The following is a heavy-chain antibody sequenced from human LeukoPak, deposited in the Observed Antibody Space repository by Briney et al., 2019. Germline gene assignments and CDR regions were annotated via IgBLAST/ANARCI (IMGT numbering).Heavy chain of an antibody. CDR2: ISAYNGNT. D-gene: IGHD3-22*01. CDR1: GYTFTSYG. CDR3: AIVGRDYYDRSGYLVGAFDI. V-gene: IGHV1-18*01. Sequence: ASVKVSCKASGYTFTSYGISWVRQAPGQGLEWMGWISAYNGNTNYAQKLQGRVTMTTDTSTSTAYMELRSLRSDDSAVYYCAIVGRDYYDRSGYLVGAFDIWGQGTMVTVS. J-gene: IGHJ3*02.